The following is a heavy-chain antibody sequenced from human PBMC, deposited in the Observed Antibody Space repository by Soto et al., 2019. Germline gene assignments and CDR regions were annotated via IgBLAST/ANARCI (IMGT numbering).Heavy chain of an antibody. CDR1: GFTFSSYA. D-gene: IGHD2-8*01. CDR2: ISNDGART. Sequence: EVQLLESGGGLVQPGGSLRLSCAAAGFTFSSYAMSWVRQAPGKGPEWVSGISNDGARTYHADSVKGRFTISRDNSKNTLYVQMNSLRAEDTAVYYCAKRLNQGCHSTNFYGGVDYWGPGTLVTVSS. V-gene: IGHV3-23*01. J-gene: IGHJ4*02. CDR3: AKRLNQGCHSTNFYGGVDY.